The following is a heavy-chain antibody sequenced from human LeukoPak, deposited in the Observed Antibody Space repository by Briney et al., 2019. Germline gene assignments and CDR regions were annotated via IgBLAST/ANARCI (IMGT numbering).Heavy chain of an antibody. V-gene: IGHV1-69*01. D-gene: IGHD6-13*01. CDR3: ARGIAAAGHRD. Sequence: RQAPGQGLEWMGGIIPIFGTANYAQKFQGRVTITADESTSTAYMELSSLRSEDTAVYYCARGIAAAGHRDWGQGTLVTVSS. CDR2: IIPIFGTA. J-gene: IGHJ4*02.